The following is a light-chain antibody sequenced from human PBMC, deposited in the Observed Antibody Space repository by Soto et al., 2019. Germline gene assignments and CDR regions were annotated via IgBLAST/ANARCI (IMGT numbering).Light chain of an antibody. V-gene: IGKV3-20*01. Sequence: ETVLTQSPATLSLSPGERATLSCRTSQSVSSSYLAWYQQKPGQAPRLLIHGTSTRATGIPNRFSGSGSGTDFTLTISGLEAEDVAVYYCQQNGGSPTWTFGQGTKVEIK. CDR1: QSVSSSY. J-gene: IGKJ1*01. CDR3: QQNGGSPTWT. CDR2: GTS.